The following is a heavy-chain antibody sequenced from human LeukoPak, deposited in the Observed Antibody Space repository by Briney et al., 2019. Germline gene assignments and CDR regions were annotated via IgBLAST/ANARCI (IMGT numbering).Heavy chain of an antibody. J-gene: IGHJ2*01. CDR2: TYYRSKWYN. V-gene: IGHV6-1*01. D-gene: IGHD6-19*01. CDR1: GDSVSSNSAA. CDR3: AGSSGWSYAFARNWYFDL. Sequence: SQTLSLTCAISGDSVSSNSAAWNWIRQSPSRGLEWLGRTYYRSKWYNDYAVPVKSRITINPDTSKNQFSLQLNSVTPEDTAVYYCAGSSGWSYAFARNWYFDLWGRGTLVTVSS.